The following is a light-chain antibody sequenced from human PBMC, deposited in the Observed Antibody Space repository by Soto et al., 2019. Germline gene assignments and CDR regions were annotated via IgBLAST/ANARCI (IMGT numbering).Light chain of an antibody. CDR1: QSVSSY. J-gene: IGKJ1*01. V-gene: IGKV1-39*01. Sequence: DIHMTQSPSSLSASVGDRVTITCRASQSVSSYLNWYQQKPGKAPKLLIYAASSLQSGVPSRLSGSGSGTAFTLTISSLQPEDFATYYCQQSYSTRPFGQGTKVAIK. CDR3: QQSYSTRP. CDR2: AAS.